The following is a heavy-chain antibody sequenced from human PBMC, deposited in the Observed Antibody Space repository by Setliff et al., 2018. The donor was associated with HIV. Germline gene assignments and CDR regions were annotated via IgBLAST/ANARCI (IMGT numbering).Heavy chain of an antibody. Sequence: GGSLRLSCAASGFTFSRYWMHWVRQAPGQGLVWVSGINNDTTTTTYADSVKGRFSISRDNAKNTLYLQMNGLGGEDTAVYYCVMFSSSSGWGQGTQVTVSS. J-gene: IGHJ4*02. D-gene: IGHD6-6*01. V-gene: IGHV3-74*01. CDR1: GFTFSRYW. CDR3: VMFSSSSG. CDR2: INNDTTTT.